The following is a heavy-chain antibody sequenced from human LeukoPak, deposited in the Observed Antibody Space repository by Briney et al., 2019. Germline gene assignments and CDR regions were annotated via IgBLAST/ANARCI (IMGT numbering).Heavy chain of an antibody. J-gene: IGHJ4*02. CDR2: INPSGGST. V-gene: IGHV1-46*01. Sequence: ASVKVSCKASGYTFTGYYMHLVRQSPGQGLEWMGIINPSGGSTTYAQKFQGRLTVTRDTSTSTVYMELSSLRSEDTAVYYCAKAGYDDSSGTYYFDYWGQGTLVTVSS. CDR3: AKAGYDDSSGTYYFDY. CDR1: GYTFTGYY. D-gene: IGHD3-22*01.